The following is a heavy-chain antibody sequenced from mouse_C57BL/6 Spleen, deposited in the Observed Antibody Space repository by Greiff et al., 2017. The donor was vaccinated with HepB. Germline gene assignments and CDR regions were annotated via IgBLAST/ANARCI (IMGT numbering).Heavy chain of an antibody. D-gene: IGHD3-1*01. CDR2: IYPGDGDT. Sequence: VQLQESGAELVKPGASVKISCKASGYAFSSYWMNWVKQRPGKGLEWIGQIYPGDGDTNYNGKFKGKATLTADKSSSTAYMQLSSLTSEDSAVYVCAREDMGYKTWFAYWGQGTLVTVSA. CDR3: AREDMGYKTWFAY. J-gene: IGHJ3*01. CDR1: GYAFSSYW. V-gene: IGHV1-80*01.